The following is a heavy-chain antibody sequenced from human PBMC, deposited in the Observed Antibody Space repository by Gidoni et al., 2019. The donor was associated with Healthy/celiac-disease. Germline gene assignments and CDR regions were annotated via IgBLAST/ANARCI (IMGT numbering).Heavy chain of an antibody. J-gene: IGHJ5*02. CDR1: GFTFSSYA. CDR3: AKGRLRDDYGDYFDP. D-gene: IGHD4-17*01. Sequence: CTASGFTFSSYAMSWVRQAPGKGLEWVSAISGSGGSTYYADSVKGRFTISRDNSTNTLYLQMNSLRAEDTAVYYCAKGRLRDDYGDYFDPWGQGTLVTVSS. CDR2: ISGSGGST. V-gene: IGHV3-23*01.